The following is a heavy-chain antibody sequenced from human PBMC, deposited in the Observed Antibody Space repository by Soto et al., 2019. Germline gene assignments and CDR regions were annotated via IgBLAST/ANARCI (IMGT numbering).Heavy chain of an antibody. CDR2: INHSGST. D-gene: IGHD3-3*01. CDR3: ARGRDWKLFGVVTPPPFDY. J-gene: IGHJ4*02. CDR1: GGSFSGYY. V-gene: IGHV4-34*01. Sequence: SETLSLTCAVYGGSFSGYYWSWIRQPPGKGLEWIGEINHSGSTNYNPSLKSRVTISVDTSKNQFSLKLSSVTAADTAVYYCARGRDWKLFGVVTPPPFDYWGQGTLVTVSS.